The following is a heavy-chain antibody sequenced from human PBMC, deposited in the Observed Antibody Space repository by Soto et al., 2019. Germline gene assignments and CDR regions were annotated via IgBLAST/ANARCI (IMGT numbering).Heavy chain of an antibody. J-gene: IGHJ5*02. CDR3: ARANNWFDP. V-gene: IGHV4-30-2*01. CDR1: GGSISSGGYF. CDR2: IYHSGST. Sequence: ASETLSRTWAVSGGSISSGGYFWIWIRQPPGKGLEWIGYIYHSGSTYYNPSLKSRVTISVDRSKNQFSLKLSSVTAADTAVYYCARANNWFDPWGQGTLVTVSS.